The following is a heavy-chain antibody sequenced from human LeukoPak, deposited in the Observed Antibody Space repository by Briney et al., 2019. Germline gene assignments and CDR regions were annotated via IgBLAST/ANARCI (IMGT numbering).Heavy chain of an antibody. CDR1: GGTFSSYA. J-gene: IGHJ3*02. V-gene: IGHV1-69*06. Sequence: GASVKVSCKASGGTFSSYAISWVRQAPGQGLEWMGGIIPIFGTANYAQKFQGRVTITADKSTSTAYMGLSSLRSEDTAVYYCARDRASGAFDIWGQGTMVTVSS. D-gene: IGHD3-10*01. CDR3: ARDRASGAFDI. CDR2: IIPIFGTA.